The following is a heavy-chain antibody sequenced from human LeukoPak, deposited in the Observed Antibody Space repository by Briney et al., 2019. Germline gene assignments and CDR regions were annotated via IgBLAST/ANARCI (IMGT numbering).Heavy chain of an antibody. CDR3: ARDLRGSDWAPVDY. CDR2: ISSSSSYI. D-gene: IGHD6-19*01. J-gene: IGHJ4*02. Sequence: GGPLRLSCAASGFTFSSYSMNWVRQAPGKGLGRVSSISSSSSYIYYADSVKGRFTISRDNAKNSLYLQMNSLRAEDTAVYYCARDLRGSDWAPVDYWGQGTLVTVSS. V-gene: IGHV3-21*01. CDR1: GFTFSSYS.